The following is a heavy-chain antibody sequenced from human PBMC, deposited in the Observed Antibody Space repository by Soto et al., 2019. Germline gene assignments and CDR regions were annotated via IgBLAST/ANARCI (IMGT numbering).Heavy chain of an antibody. Sequence: ASVKVSCKASGGTFSSYAISWVRQAPGQGLEWMGGIIPIFGTANYAQKFQGRVTITADESTSTAYMELSSLRSEDTAVYYCARAVLAATLGYYYYGMDVWGQGTTVTVSS. CDR1: GGTFSSYA. CDR2: IIPIFGTA. D-gene: IGHD2-15*01. CDR3: ARAVLAATLGYYYYGMDV. J-gene: IGHJ6*02. V-gene: IGHV1-69*13.